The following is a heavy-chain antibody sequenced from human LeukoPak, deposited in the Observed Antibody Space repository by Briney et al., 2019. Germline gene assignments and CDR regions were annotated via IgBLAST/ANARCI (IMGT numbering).Heavy chain of an antibody. J-gene: IGHJ5*02. CDR2: IYNSGST. V-gene: IGHV4-38-2*02. Sequence: SETLSLTCTVSGYSISSGYYWGWIRQSPGKGLEWIGSIYNSGSTYYNPSLKSRVTISIDTSKNQFSLKLSSVTAADTAVYYCARGRWLGNWFDPWGQGTLVTVSS. CDR3: ARGRWLGNWFDP. D-gene: IGHD6-19*01. CDR1: GYSISSGYY.